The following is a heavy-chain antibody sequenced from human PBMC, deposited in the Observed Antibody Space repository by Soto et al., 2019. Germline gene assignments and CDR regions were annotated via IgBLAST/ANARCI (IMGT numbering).Heavy chain of an antibody. CDR3: ARDRGKLDYYYDSGDYYYYYGMDV. CDR1: GGSISSYY. CDR2: IYYSGST. V-gene: IGHV4-59*12. D-gene: IGHD3-22*01. J-gene: IGHJ6*02. Sequence: SETLSLTCTVSGGSISSYYWSWIRQPPGKGLKWIGYIYYSGSTNYNPSLKSRVTISVDTSKNQFSLKLSSVTAADTAVYYCARDRGKLDYYYDSGDYYYYYGMDVWGQGTTVTVSS.